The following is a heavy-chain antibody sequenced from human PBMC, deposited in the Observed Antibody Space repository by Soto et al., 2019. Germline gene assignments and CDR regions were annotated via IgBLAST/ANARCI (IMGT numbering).Heavy chain of an antibody. CDR1: GFTFSSFW. CDR3: TRDGSPFALDV. CDR2: IKTDGSER. J-gene: IGHJ6*02. Sequence: AGGSLRLSCAASGFTFSSFWMSWARQAPGKGLEWVANIKTDGSERYYMDSVRGRFTTSRDNSRNIFYLQMNSLTGEDTAVYYCTRDGSPFALDVWGLGTSVTVSS. V-gene: IGHV3-7*03.